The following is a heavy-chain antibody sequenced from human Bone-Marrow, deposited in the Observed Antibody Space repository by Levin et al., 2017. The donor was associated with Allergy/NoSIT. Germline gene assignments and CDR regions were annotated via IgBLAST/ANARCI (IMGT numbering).Heavy chain of an antibody. V-gene: IGHV4-30-4*01. J-gene: IGHJ5*02. CDR2: IYYSGST. Sequence: LRLSCTVSGGSISSGDYYWSWIRQPPGKGLEWIGYIYYSGSTYYNPSLKSRVTISVDTSKNQFSLKLSSVTAADTAVYYCARDPAYCGGDCYHGAWGQGTLVTVSS. D-gene: IGHD2-21*02. CDR3: ARDPAYCGGDCYHGA. CDR1: GGSISSGDYY.